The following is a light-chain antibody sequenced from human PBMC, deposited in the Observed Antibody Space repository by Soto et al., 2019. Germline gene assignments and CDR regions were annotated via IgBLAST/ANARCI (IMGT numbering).Light chain of an antibody. V-gene: IGKV1-5*01. J-gene: IGKJ4*01. CDR2: DAS. Sequence: DIQMTQSPSTLSASVGDRVTITCRASQSISSWLAWYQQKPGKAPKLLIYDASSLESGVPSRFSGSGSGTEFTLTISILQPDDFATYYCQQYNSYPLTCGGGTKVEIK. CDR3: QQYNSYPLT. CDR1: QSISSW.